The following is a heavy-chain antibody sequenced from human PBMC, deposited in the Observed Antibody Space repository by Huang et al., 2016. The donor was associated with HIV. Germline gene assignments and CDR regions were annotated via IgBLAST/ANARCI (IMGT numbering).Heavy chain of an antibody. J-gene: IGHJ6*03. CDR3: ARLPTPSYYDTWSLSPVEEDFFYFNMDL. Sequence: QVRLEQWGEGVVKPSDTLSLTCAVYGASFTTYFWSWIRHSPVKGLQGIGEIKPGGPANYNPGFQGRVIMSVDTPKKQFSLSLRDMTAADAAIYYCARLPTPSYYDTWSLSPVEEDFFYFNMDLWGRGTPVIVSS. D-gene: IGHD3-3*01. CDR2: IKPGGPA. CDR1: GASFTTYF. V-gene: IGHV4-34*02.